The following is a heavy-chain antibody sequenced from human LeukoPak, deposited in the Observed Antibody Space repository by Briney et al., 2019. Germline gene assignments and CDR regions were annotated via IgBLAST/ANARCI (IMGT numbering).Heavy chain of an antibody. Sequence: GGSLRLSCAASGFTFSSYWMHWVRQAPGKGLEWVAVISYDGSNKYYADSVKGRFTISRDNSKNTLYLQMNSLRAEDTAVYYCAKAKTNWEVDYWGQGTLVTVSS. D-gene: IGHD7-27*01. CDR2: ISYDGSNK. CDR1: GFTFSSYW. J-gene: IGHJ4*02. CDR3: AKAKTNWEVDY. V-gene: IGHV3-30*18.